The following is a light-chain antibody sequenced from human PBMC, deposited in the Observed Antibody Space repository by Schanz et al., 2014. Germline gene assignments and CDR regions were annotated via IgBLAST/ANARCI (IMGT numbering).Light chain of an antibody. J-gene: IGLJ3*02. Sequence: QSALTQPRSVSGSPGQSVTISCTGTSSDVGGYNYVSWYQQHPDKAPKLMTYDVTKRPSGVPDRFSGSKSGNTASLTISGLQAEDEADYYCCSYAGSLWVFGGGTKLTVL. CDR3: CSYAGSLWV. V-gene: IGLV2-11*01. CDR1: SSDVGGYNY. CDR2: DVT.